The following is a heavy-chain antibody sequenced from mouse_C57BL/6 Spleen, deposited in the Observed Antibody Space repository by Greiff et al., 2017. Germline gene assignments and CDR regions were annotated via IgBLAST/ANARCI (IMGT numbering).Heavy chain of an antibody. CDR2: IYPGDGDT. J-gene: IGHJ4*01. CDR3: ARRRTYSYAMDY. CDR1: GYAFSSYW. V-gene: IGHV1-80*01. D-gene: IGHD5-1*01. Sequence: QVQLQQSGAELVKPGASVKISCKASGYAFSSYWMNWVKQRPGKGLEWIGQIYPGDGDTNYNGKFKGKATLTADKSSSTAYMQLSSLTSEDSAVYFCARRRTYSYAMDYWGQGTSVTVSS.